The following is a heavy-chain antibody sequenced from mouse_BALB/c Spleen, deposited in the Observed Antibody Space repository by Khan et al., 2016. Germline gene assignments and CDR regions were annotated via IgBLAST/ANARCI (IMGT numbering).Heavy chain of an antibody. Sequence: EVQLQESGPDLVKPSQSLSLTCTVTGFSITSDYSWHWIRQFPGNKLEWMGYIHYSGSTNYNPSLKSRISITRDTYKNQFFLQLNSVTTEDTATFYCARYYYGGAPWFAYWGQGTLVTVSA. CDR1: GFSITSDYS. D-gene: IGHD1-1*01. J-gene: IGHJ3*01. CDR3: ARYYYGGAPWFAY. CDR2: IHYSGST. V-gene: IGHV3-1*02.